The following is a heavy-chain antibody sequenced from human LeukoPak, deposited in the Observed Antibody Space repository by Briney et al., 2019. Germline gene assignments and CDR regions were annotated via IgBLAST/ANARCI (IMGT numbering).Heavy chain of an antibody. D-gene: IGHD3-3*01. CDR2: ISGSGGST. Sequence: SGGSLRLSCAASGFTFSSYAMSWVRQAPGKGLEWVSAISGSGGSTYYADSVKGRFTISRDNSKNTLYLQMNSLRAEDTAVYYCAKTYYDFWSPLNAFDIWGQGTMVTVSS. CDR1: GFTFSSYA. CDR3: AKTYYDFWSPLNAFDI. V-gene: IGHV3-23*01. J-gene: IGHJ3*02.